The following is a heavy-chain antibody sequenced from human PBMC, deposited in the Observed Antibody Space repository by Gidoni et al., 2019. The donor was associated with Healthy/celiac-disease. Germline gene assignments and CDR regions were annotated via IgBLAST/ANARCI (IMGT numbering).Heavy chain of an antibody. V-gene: IGHV1-69*01. J-gene: IGHJ6*03. CDR2: IIPIFGTA. CDR1: GGTFSSYA. Sequence: QVQLVQSGAEVKKPGSSVKVACKASGGTFSSYAISWVRRAPGQGLEWIGGIIPIFGTANYAQKFQGRVTITADESTSTAYMELSSLRSEDTAVYYCARGVQCSGGSCYPTYYYYMDVWGKGTTVTVSS. CDR3: ARGVQCSGGSCYPTYYYYMDV. D-gene: IGHD2-15*01.